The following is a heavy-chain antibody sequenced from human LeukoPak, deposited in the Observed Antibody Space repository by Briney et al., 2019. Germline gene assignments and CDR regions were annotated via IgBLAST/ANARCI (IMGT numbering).Heavy chain of an antibody. J-gene: IGHJ4*02. V-gene: IGHV1-2*02. D-gene: IGHD3-22*01. CDR2: INPNSGGT. CDR1: GYTFTGYY. CDR3: ARDVGVDYDSSGYYPGY. Sequence: GASVKVSCKASGYTFTGYYMHWVRQAPGQGLEWMGWINPNSGGTNYAQKFQGRVTMTRDTSISTAYMELSRLRSDDTAVYYCARDVGVDYDSSGYYPGYWGQGTLVTVSS.